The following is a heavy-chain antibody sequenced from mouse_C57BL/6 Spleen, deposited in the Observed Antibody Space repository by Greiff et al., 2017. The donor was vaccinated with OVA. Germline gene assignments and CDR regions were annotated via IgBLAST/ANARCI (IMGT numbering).Heavy chain of an antibody. D-gene: IGHD2-1*01. J-gene: IGHJ4*01. Sequence: QVQLQQPGAELVMPGASVKLSCKASGYTFTSYWMPWVKQRPGPGLEWIGEIDPSDSYTNYNQKFKGKSTLTVDKSSSTAYMQLSSLTSEDSAVYYCASYGNYGRAMDYWGQGTSVTVSS. CDR3: ASYGNYGRAMDY. CDR2: IDPSDSYT. CDR1: GYTFTSYW. V-gene: IGHV1-69*01.